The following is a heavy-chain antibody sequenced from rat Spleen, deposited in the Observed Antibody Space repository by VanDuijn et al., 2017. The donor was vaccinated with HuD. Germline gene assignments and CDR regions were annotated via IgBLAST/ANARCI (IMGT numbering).Heavy chain of an antibody. Sequence: EVQLVESGGGLVQPGRSLKLSCAASGFTFSNYYMAWVRQAPKKGLEWVATISYDGSSTYYRDSVKGRFTISRDNAKSTLYLQMDSLGSEDTATYYCARGDYLGDWGQGVMVTVSS. CDR3: ARGDYLGD. V-gene: IGHV5-7*01. CDR2: ISYDGSST. J-gene: IGHJ2*01. CDR1: GFTFSNYY. D-gene: IGHD1-6*01.